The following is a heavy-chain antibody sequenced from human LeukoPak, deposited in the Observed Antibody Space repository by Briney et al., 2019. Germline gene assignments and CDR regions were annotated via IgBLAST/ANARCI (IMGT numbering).Heavy chain of an antibody. CDR2: TKPDGTAE. CDR3: ARDGGLHTNFDY. V-gene: IGHV3-7*01. J-gene: IGHJ4*02. CDR1: GFTFRNYW. D-gene: IGHD2-15*01. Sequence: GGSLRLSCAASGFTFRNYWMGWVRQAPGKGVEGVANTKPDGTAEYYADSVRGRFTTSRDNANNFLYLQMNSLRGEDTAVYYCARDGGLHTNFDYWGQGTLVTVSS.